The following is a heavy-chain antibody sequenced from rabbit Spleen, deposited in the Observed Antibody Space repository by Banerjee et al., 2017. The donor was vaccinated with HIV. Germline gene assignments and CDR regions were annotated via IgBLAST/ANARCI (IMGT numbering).Heavy chain of an antibody. V-gene: IGHV1S69*01. J-gene: IGHJ3*01. Sequence: QSVEESGGRLVTPGTPLTLTCTVSGFSLSSTAISWVRQAPGKGLEWIGIIYAAKGSTDYASWVNGRFTISSDNAQSTVDLKMTSLTAADTATYFCARAIVPWLGLTRLDLWGPGTLVTVS. D-gene: IGHD4-1*01. CDR1: GFSLSSTA. CDR2: IYAAKGST. CDR3: ARAIVPWLGLTRLDL.